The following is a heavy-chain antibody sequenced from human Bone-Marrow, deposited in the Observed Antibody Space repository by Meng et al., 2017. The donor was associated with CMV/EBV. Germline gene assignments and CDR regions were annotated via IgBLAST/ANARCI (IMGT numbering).Heavy chain of an antibody. Sequence: LSLTCAASGFTFSSYAMHWVRQAPGKGLEWVAVISYDGSNKYYADSVKGRFTISRDNSKNTLYLQMNSLRAEDTAVYYCARYSGSYDYYYYGMDVWGQGTTVTVSS. D-gene: IGHD3-10*01. J-gene: IGHJ6*02. V-gene: IGHV3-30-3*01. CDR1: GFTFSSYA. CDR3: ARYSGSYDYYYYGMDV. CDR2: ISYDGSNK.